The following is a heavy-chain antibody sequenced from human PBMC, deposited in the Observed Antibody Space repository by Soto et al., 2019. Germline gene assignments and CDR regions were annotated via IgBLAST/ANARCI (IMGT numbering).Heavy chain of an antibody. CDR3: ARDLYSGYDLVRQLSDY. Sequence: EVQLVESGGGLVKPGGSLRLSCAASGFTFSSYSMNWVRQAPGKGLEWVSSISSSSSYIYYADSVKGRFTISRDNAKNSLYLQMNSLRAEDTAVYYCARDLYSGYDLVRQLSDYWGQGTLVTVSS. J-gene: IGHJ4*02. CDR2: ISSSSSYI. CDR1: GFTFSSYS. V-gene: IGHV3-21*01. D-gene: IGHD5-12*01.